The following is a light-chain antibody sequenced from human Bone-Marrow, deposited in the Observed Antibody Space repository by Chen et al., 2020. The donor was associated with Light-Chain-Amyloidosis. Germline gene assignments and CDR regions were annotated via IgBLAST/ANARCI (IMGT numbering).Light chain of an antibody. CDR2: RDT. CDR1: DLPTKY. CDR3: QSADSSGTYEVI. V-gene: IGLV3-25*03. Sequence: SYELPQPPSVSVSPGQTASITCSGDDLPTKYAYWYQQKPGQAPVLVIHRDTSRPTGISERFSGSSSGTTATLTISGVQAEDEADYHCQSADSSGTYEVIFGGGTKLTVL. J-gene: IGLJ2*01.